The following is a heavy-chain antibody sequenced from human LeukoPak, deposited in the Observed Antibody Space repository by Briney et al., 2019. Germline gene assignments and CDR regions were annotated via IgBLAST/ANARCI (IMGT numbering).Heavy chain of an antibody. CDR2: IIPIFGTA. Sequence: SVKVSCKASGGTFSSYAISWVRQAPGQGLEWMGGIIPIFGTANYAQKFQGRVTIATDESTRTAYMELSSLRSEDTAVYYCASPGIIYDDSSGYYTRGRDYWGQGTLVTVS. CDR1: GGTFSSYA. D-gene: IGHD3-22*01. V-gene: IGHV1-69*05. J-gene: IGHJ4*02. CDR3: ASPGIIYDDSSGYYTRGRDY.